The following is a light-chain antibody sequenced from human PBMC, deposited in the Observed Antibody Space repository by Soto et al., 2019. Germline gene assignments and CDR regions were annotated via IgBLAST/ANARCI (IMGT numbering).Light chain of an antibody. V-gene: IGKV3-20*01. CDR2: GAS. CDR3: QQYGSSLIT. Sequence: EIVLTQSPGTLSLSPGERGTLSCRASQSVSSSYLAWYQQKPGQAPRILIYGASSRATGIPDRFSGSGSGTDFTLTISRLEPEDLAVYYCQQYGSSLITFGQGTRLEI. CDR1: QSVSSSY. J-gene: IGKJ5*01.